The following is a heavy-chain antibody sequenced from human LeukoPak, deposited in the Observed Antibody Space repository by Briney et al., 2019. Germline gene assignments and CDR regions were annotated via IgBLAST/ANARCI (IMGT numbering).Heavy chain of an antibody. D-gene: IGHD3-16*02. CDR3: ARVYGQTTLRDYVWGTYRYSGMDV. J-gene: IGHJ6*02. CDR2: IYDRGST. Sequence: SETLSLTCTVSGGSIGSGGYYWSWIRQYPGKGLEWIGYIYDRGSTYYNPSLKSRVTISIDTSKNQFSLKLSSVTAADTAVYYCARVYGQTTLRDYVWGTYRYSGMDVWGQGTTVTVSS. CDR1: GGSIGSGGYY. V-gene: IGHV4-31*03.